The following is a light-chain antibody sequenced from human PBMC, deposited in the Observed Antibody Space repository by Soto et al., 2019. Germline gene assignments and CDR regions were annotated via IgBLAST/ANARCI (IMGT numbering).Light chain of an antibody. J-gene: IGKJ3*01. Sequence: EIVLTQSPGTLSFSPGERATLSCRASQSVSSSYLAWYQQKPGQAPRLLSYGASSRATGIPDRFSGSGSGTDFTLTISRLEPEDFAVYYCQQYGNSPLTFGPGTKVDI. CDR2: GAS. CDR3: QQYGNSPLT. V-gene: IGKV3-20*01. CDR1: QSVSSSY.